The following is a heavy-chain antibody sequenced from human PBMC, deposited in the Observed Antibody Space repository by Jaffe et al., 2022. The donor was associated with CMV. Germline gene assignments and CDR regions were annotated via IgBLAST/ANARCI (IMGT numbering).Heavy chain of an antibody. CDR2: INPTGGST. CDR1: GYTFTNHS. J-gene: IGHJ5*02. V-gene: IGHV1-46*01. Sequence: QVQLVQSGAEVKKPGDSVKLSCKASGYTFTNHSMYWVRQAPGQGLEWVGIINPTGGSTRYAPKFQGRVTMTRDTSTTTIYMELSSLRSEDTATYYCTRVSTSGWYSWFDPWGQGTLVTVSS. CDR3: TRVSTSGWYSWFDP. D-gene: IGHD6-19*01.